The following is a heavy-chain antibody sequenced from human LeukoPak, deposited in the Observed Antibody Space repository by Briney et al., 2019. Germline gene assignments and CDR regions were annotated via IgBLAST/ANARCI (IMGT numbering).Heavy chain of an antibody. CDR1: GGTFRSHA. CDR2: ITPFFGTP. Sequence: ASVKVSCKASGGTFRSHAISWVRQAPGQGLEWMGGITPFFGTPKYTQRFQGRVTITADESTSTAYMELGSLRSEDTAVYYCARAYYYDSTGPFEYWGQGTLVTVSS. D-gene: IGHD3-22*01. J-gene: IGHJ4*02. V-gene: IGHV1-69*13. CDR3: ARAYYYDSTGPFEY.